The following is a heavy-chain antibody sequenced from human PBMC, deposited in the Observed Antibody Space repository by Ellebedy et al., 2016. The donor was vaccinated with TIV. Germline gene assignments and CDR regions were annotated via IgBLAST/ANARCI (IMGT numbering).Heavy chain of an antibody. CDR3: AREREQWLPDYVNYGMDV. CDR2: INPSDGRT. Sequence: AASVKVSCKASGYTFTSYYIHWVRQAPGQGLEWMGIINPSDGRTNYAQKFQGRVTITRDTSTTTVYMAVSSLRSEDTATYYCAREREQWLPDYVNYGMDVWGQGTPVTVSS. J-gene: IGHJ6*02. V-gene: IGHV1-46*01. CDR1: GYTFTSYY. D-gene: IGHD6-19*01.